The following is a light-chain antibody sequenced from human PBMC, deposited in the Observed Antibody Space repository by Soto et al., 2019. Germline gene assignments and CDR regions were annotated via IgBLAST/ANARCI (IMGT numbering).Light chain of an antibody. CDR1: SSDVGGYNY. J-gene: IGLJ2*01. CDR2: EVS. Sequence: QSALTQPPSASGSLGQSVTISCTGTSSDVGGYNYVSWYQQHPGKAPKLMIYEVSNRPSGVPDRFSGSKSGNTASLTVSGLQAEDEADYYCSSYAGSNNLVFGGGTKVTVL. V-gene: IGLV2-8*01. CDR3: SSYAGSNNLV.